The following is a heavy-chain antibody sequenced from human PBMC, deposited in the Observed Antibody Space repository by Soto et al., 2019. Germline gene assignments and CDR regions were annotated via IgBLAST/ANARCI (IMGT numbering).Heavy chain of an antibody. CDR3: AREGPGSSSWYVDS. D-gene: IGHD6-13*01. CDR1: GFTFSSYW. CDR2: ISSSSSYI. J-gene: IGHJ4*02. Sequence: GGSLRLSCAASGFTFSSYWMSWIRQAPGKGLEWLSYISSSSSYINYADSVKGRFTISRDNAKNSLYLQMSRLRAEDTAVYYCAREGPGSSSWYVDSWGQGTLVTVSS. V-gene: IGHV3-11*05.